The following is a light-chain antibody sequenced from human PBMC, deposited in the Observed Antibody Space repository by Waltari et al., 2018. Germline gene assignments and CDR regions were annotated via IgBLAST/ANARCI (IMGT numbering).Light chain of an antibody. CDR3: QAWDDTTMV. V-gene: IGLV3-1*01. CDR2: QDD. Sequence: SYELSQPPSVSVSPGQTASITCSGDKLGDKYACWYRQKPGQSPLLVIYQDDKRRSGIPERFSGSNSGNTATLTISETQAMDEADYYCQAWDDTTMVFGGGTKLTVL. CDR1: KLGDKY. J-gene: IGLJ2*01.